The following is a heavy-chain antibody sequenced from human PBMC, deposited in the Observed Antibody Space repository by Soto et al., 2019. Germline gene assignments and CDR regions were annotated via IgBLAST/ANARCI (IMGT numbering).Heavy chain of an antibody. J-gene: IGHJ4*02. D-gene: IGHD4-17*01. CDR2: ISWNSGSI. CDR3: AKDYDYGDPYYFDY. CDR1: GFTFDDYA. Sequence: GGSLRLSCAASGFTFDDYAMHWVRQAPGKGLEWVSGISWNSGSIGYADSVKGRFTISRDNAKNSLYLQMNSLRAEDTALYYCAKDYDYGDPYYFDYWGQGTLVTVSS. V-gene: IGHV3-9*01.